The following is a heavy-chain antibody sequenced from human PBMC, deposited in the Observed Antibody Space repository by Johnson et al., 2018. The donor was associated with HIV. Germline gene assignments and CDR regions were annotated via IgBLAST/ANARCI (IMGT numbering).Heavy chain of an antibody. Sequence: QVQLVESGGGVVQPGSSLRLSCVASGFTFSSYGMNWVRQAPGKGLEWVAVISHDGSNAYYADSVKGRFTISRDNSKNTRYLQMNSLRAEDTAVYYCARDGGYCSSTSCFRNCASAFDIRGQGTKVTVSS. D-gene: IGHD2-2*01. CDR2: ISHDGSNA. J-gene: IGHJ3*02. V-gene: IGHV3-30*03. CDR1: GFTFSSYG. CDR3: ARDGGYCSSTSCFRNCASAFDI.